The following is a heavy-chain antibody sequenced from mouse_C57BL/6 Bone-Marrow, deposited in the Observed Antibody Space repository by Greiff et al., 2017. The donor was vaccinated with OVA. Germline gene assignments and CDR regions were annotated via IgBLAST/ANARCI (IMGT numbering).Heavy chain of an antibody. D-gene: IGHD2-4*01. CDR3: ARRYYDYEGAY. V-gene: IGHV1-18*01. Sequence: VQLQQSGPELVQPGASVKIPCKASGYTFTDYNMDWVKQSNGKSLEWIGDINPNNGGTIYNQKFKGKATLTVDKSSSTAYMERRSLTSDDTAVYYFARRYYDYEGAYWGQGTLVTVSA. CDR1: GYTFTDYN. J-gene: IGHJ3*01. CDR2: INPNNGGT.